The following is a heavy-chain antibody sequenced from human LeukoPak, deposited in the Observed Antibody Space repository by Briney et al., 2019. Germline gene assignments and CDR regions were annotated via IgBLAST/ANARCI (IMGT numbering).Heavy chain of an antibody. Sequence: VKPSETLSLTCTVSGGSISSYYWSWIRQPPGKGLEGIGYIYYSGSTNYNPSLKSRVTISVDPSKNQFSLKLSSVTAADTAVYYCARGESSPVVVPAAMGWFDPWGQGTLVTVSS. CDR1: GGSISSYY. D-gene: IGHD2-2*01. J-gene: IGHJ5*02. CDR2: IYYSGST. V-gene: IGHV4-59*08. CDR3: ARGESSPVVVPAAMGWFDP.